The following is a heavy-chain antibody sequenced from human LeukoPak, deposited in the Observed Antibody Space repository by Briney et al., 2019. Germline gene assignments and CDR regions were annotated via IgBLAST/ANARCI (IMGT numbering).Heavy chain of an antibody. V-gene: IGHV1-69*13. CDR3: ATATHYYYYGMDV. D-gene: IGHD1-1*01. CDR2: IIPIFGTA. J-gene: IGHJ6*02. Sequence: ASVTVSCKASGGTFSSYAISWVRQAPGQGLEWMGGIIPIFGTANYAQKFQGRVTITADESTSTAYMELSSLRSEDTAMYYCATATHYYYYGMDVWGQGTTVTVSS. CDR1: GGTFSSYA.